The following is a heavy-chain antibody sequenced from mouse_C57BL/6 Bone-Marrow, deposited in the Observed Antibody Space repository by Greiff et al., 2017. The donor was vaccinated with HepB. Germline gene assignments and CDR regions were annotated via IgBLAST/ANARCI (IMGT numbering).Heavy chain of an antibody. CDR1: GFTFSSYG. CDR3: ARRSGNTWFAY. CDR2: ISSGGSYT. Sequence: EVMLVESGGDLVKPGGSLKLSCAASGFTFSSYGMYWVRQTPDKRLEWVATISSGGSYTYYPDSVKGRFTISRDNAKNTRYLQMSILKSEDPAMYYGARRSGNTWFAYWGQGTLVTVSA. V-gene: IGHV5-6*02. J-gene: IGHJ3*01. D-gene: IGHD1-3*01.